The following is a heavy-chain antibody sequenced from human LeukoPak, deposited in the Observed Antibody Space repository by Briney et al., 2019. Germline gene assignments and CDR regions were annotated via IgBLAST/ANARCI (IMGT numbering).Heavy chain of an antibody. CDR2: ISDDGSNK. Sequence: SGGSLRLSCAASGFTFRNYGMHCVRQAPGKGLEWVAVISDDGSNKNYADSVRGRFTISRDNSNNTVYLQMNSLRAEDTAVYYCAKDRETTASGTFDYWGQGTLVTVSS. V-gene: IGHV3-30*18. CDR1: GFTFRNYG. D-gene: IGHD6-13*01. CDR3: AKDRETTASGTFDY. J-gene: IGHJ4*02.